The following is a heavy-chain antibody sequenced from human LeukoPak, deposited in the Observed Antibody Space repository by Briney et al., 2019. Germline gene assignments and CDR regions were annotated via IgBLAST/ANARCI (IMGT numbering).Heavy chain of an antibody. Sequence: ASVKVSCKASGYTFTSYGISWVRQAPGQGLEWMGWISAYNGNTNYAQKLQGRVTMTTDTSTSTAYMELRSLRSDDTAVYYCARAASGGSQHDYYMDVWGKGTTVTVSS. CDR3: ARAASGGSQHDYYMDV. CDR1: GYTFTSYG. CDR2: ISAYNGNT. D-gene: IGHD6-25*01. J-gene: IGHJ6*03. V-gene: IGHV1-18*01.